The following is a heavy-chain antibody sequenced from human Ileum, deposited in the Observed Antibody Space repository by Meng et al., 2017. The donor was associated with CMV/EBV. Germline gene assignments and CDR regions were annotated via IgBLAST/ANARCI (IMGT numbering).Heavy chain of an antibody. D-gene: IGHD3-10*01. Sequence: GGSLRLSCAASGFSFRSYGMHWVRQAPGKGLEWVALIWYDGSNKFYAGSVQGRFTISRDNSKNTLYLQMHSLRAEDTAVYYCAQALVREGQQNLYGMDVWGQGTTVTVSS. CDR1: GFSFRSYG. V-gene: IGHV3-33*03. CDR3: AQALVREGQQNLYGMDV. J-gene: IGHJ6*02. CDR2: IWYDGSNK.